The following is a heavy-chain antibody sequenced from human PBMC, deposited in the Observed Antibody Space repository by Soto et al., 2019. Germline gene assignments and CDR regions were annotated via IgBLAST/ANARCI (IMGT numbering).Heavy chain of an antibody. CDR2: ISGSGGST. CDR1: GFTFSSYA. V-gene: IGHV3-23*01. Sequence: EVQLLESGGGLVQPGGSLRLSCAASGFTFSSYAMNWVRQAPGKGLEWVSVISGSGGSTYYADSVKGRFTISRDNSKNTLYLQMNSLRADDTAVYYCARRSSGWYFDYWGQGTLATVSS. CDR3: ARRSSGWYFDY. D-gene: IGHD6-19*01. J-gene: IGHJ4*02.